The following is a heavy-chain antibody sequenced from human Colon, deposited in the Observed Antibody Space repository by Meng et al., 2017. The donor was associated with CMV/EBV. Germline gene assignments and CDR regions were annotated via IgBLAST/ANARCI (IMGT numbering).Heavy chain of an antibody. Sequence: GESLKISCAAPGCTLSSYAMSWVRQAPGKGLEWVSVIYSGGSSTYRADSVKGRFTISRDNSKNTLYLQMNSLRAEDTAVYYCAKLAYSGSTHTKYFQHWGQGTLVTVSS. CDR2: IYSGGSST. CDR3: AKLAYSGSTHTKYFQH. D-gene: IGHD1-26*01. V-gene: IGHV3-23*03. J-gene: IGHJ1*01. CDR1: GCTLSSYA.